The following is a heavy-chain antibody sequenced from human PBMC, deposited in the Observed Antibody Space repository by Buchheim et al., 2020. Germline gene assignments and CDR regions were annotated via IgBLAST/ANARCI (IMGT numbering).Heavy chain of an antibody. Sequence: QVQLQESGPGLVKPSQTLSLTCTVSGGSISGGGYYWSWIRQHPGKGLEWIGYIYYSGSTYYNPSLKSRVTISLDTSKNQFSLKLSSVTAADTAVYYCARTYYYDSWGITTGWFDPWGQGTL. CDR2: IYYSGST. J-gene: IGHJ5*02. CDR1: GGSISGGGYY. CDR3: ARTYYYDSWGITTGWFDP. V-gene: IGHV4-31*03. D-gene: IGHD3-22*01.